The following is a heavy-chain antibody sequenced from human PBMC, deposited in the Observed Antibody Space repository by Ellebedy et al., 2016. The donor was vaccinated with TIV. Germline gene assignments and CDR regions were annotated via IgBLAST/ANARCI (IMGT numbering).Heavy chain of an antibody. CDR2: VNHSGST. CDR3: ARNSGGEFTTSSPFDS. Sequence: MPSETLSLTCGVYGGSLSGYFWSWIRQPPGKGLEWIGEVNHSGSTNYNPSLKSRVTISVDSSTNQFSLQLNSVTAADTAVYFCARNSGGEFTTSSPFDSWGQGTLVTVSS. CDR1: GGSLSGYF. D-gene: IGHD3-16*01. J-gene: IGHJ4*02. V-gene: IGHV4-34*01.